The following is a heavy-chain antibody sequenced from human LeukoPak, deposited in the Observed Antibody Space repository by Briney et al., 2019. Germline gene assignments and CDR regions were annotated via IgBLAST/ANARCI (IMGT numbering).Heavy chain of an antibody. V-gene: IGHV4-61*02. CDR3: AKIAVAGNYYYYGMDV. J-gene: IGHJ6*02. CDR1: GGSISSGSYY. CDR2: IYTSGST. D-gene: IGHD6-19*01. Sequence: SETLSLTCTVSGGSISSGSYYWSWIQQPAGKGLEWIGRIYTSGSTNYNPSLKSRVTISVDTSKNQFSLKLSSVTAADTAVYYCAKIAVAGNYYYYGMDVWGQGTTVTVSS.